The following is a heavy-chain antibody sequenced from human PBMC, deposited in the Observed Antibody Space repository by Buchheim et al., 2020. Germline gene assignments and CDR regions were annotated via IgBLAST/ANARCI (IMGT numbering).Heavy chain of an antibody. J-gene: IGHJ3*02. Sequence: EVQLLESGGGLVQPGGSLRLSCAASGFTFSSYAMSWVRQAPGKGLEWVSAISGSGGSTYYADSVKGRFTISRDNTQNTLYLQMNSLRAEDTAVYYCAKVTYLYYYDSSGYYRVGAFDIWGQGT. V-gene: IGHV3-23*01. CDR3: AKVTYLYYYDSSGYYRVGAFDI. CDR2: ISGSGGST. D-gene: IGHD3-22*01. CDR1: GFTFSSYA.